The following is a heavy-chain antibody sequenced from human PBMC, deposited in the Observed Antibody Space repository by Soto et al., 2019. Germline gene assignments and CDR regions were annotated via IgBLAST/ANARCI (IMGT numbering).Heavy chain of an antibody. D-gene: IGHD2-2*01. CDR2: INSRGGST. V-gene: IGHV3-23*01. CDR3: AKGRSSTSCYACDY. Sequence: EVQLLESGGGLVQPGGSLRLSCAASGFTFSSYAMSWVRQAPGKGLEWVSAINSRGGSTYYADSVKGRFTISRDSSKNTLYLQMNSLRAEDTAVYYCAKGRSSTSCYACDYWGQGTLVTVSS. CDR1: GFTFSSYA. J-gene: IGHJ4*02.